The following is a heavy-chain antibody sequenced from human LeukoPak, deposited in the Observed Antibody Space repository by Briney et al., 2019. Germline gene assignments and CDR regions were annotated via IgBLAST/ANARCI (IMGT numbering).Heavy chain of an antibody. J-gene: IGHJ4*02. Sequence: ASVKVSCKASGGTLSSYAISWVRQAPGQGLEWMGGIIPIFGTANYAQRLQGRVTITTDESTSTAYMELSSLRSEDTAVYYCARNILGYCSSTSCYGFDYWGQGTLVTVSS. D-gene: IGHD2-2*01. CDR3: ARNILGYCSSTSCYGFDY. CDR1: GGTLSSYA. V-gene: IGHV1-69*05. CDR2: IIPIFGTA.